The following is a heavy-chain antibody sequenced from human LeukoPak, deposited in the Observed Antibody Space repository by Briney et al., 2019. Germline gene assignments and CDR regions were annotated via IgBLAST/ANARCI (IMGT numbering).Heavy chain of an antibody. V-gene: IGHV3-21*01. CDR1: GFTFSSYS. Sequence: GGSLRLSCAASGFTFSSYSMNWVRQAPGKGLEWVSSISSSSSYICYADSVKGRFTISRDNAKNSLYLQMNSLRAEDTAVYYCAREGPTYYYDSSGYYSDYWGQGTLVTVSS. CDR3: AREGPTYYYDSSGYYSDY. J-gene: IGHJ4*02. D-gene: IGHD3-22*01. CDR2: ISSSSSYI.